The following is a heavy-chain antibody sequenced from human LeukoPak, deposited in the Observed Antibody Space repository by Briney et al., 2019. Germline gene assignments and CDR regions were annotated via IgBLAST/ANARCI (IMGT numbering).Heavy chain of an antibody. D-gene: IGHD2-2*01. Sequence: GGSLRLSCAASGFTFSSYWMSWVRQAPGKGLEWVANIKQDGSEKYYVDSVKGRFTISRDNAKNSLYLQMNSLRAEDTAVYYCARDTPLGYCSSTSCWSFDYWGQGTLVTVSS. CDR2: IKQDGSEK. J-gene: IGHJ4*02. CDR3: ARDTPLGYCSSTSCWSFDY. CDR1: GFTFSSYW. V-gene: IGHV3-7*01.